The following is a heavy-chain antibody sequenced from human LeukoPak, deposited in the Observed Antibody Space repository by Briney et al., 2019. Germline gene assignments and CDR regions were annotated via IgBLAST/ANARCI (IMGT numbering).Heavy chain of an antibody. CDR3: AKELSGDDAFDI. V-gene: IGHV3-23*01. CDR1: GFTFSSYA. Sequence: PGGSLRLSCAASGFTFSSYAMSWVRQAPGKGLEWVSAISGSGGSTYYADSVKGRFTISRDNSKNTLYPQMNSLRAEDTAVYCCAKELSGDDAFDIWGQGTMVTVSS. J-gene: IGHJ3*02. D-gene: IGHD6-19*01. CDR2: ISGSGGST.